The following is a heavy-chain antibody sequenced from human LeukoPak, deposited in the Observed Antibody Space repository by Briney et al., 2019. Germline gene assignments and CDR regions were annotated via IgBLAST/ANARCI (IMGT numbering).Heavy chain of an antibody. J-gene: IGHJ1*01. V-gene: IGHV1-69*13. CDR3: ARDFRNYYDSSGYYQTEYFQH. D-gene: IGHD3-22*01. Sequence: SVKVSCKDSGYTFTSYGISWVRQAPGQGLEWMGGIIPIFGTANYAQKFQGRVTITADESTSTAYMELSSLRSEDTAVYYCARDFRNYYDSSGYYQTEYFQHWGQGTLVTVSS. CDR2: IIPIFGTA. CDR1: GYTFTSYG.